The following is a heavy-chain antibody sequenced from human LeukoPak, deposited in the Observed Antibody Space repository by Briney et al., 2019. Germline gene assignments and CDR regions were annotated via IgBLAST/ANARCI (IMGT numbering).Heavy chain of an antibody. CDR3: ARIGVY. Sequence: PGGSLRLSCAASGFTFSSYAMSWVRQAPGKGLEWVAVIDGTGGDTYYADSVRGRFTISSDNSKNTLYLQMNSLRVEDTALYYCARIGVYWGQGTLVAVSS. D-gene: IGHD2/OR15-2a*01. CDR2: IDGTGGDT. CDR1: GFTFSSYA. V-gene: IGHV3-23*01. J-gene: IGHJ4*02.